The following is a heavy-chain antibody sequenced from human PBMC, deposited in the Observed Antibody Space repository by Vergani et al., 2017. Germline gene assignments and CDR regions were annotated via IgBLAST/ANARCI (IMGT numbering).Heavy chain of an antibody. CDR3: ATPQTVTTGGMEV. V-gene: IGHV1-69-2*01. CDR2: VDPEDGET. Sequence: EVQLVQYGAEVKKPGATMKISCKVSGYTFTDHYMHWVKQAPGNGLEWMGLVDPEDGETIYAEKFKGRVTIAADTSTDTAHLELSSLRSEDTAVYYCATPQTVTTGGMEVWGQGTTVSVSS. D-gene: IGHD4-17*01. J-gene: IGHJ6*02. CDR1: GYTFTDHY.